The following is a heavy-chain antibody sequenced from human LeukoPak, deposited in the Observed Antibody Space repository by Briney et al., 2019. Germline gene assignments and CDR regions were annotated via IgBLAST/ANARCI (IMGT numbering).Heavy chain of an antibody. J-gene: IGHJ4*02. CDR2: IYSGGST. CDR3: AKTGDYSTSFDY. V-gene: IGHV3-66*02. Sequence: GGSLRLSCAASGFTVSSNYMSWVRQAPGKGLEWVSVIYSGGSTYYADSVKGRFTISRDNSKNTLCLQMNSLRAEDTAVYYCAKTGDYSTSFDYWGQGTLVTVSS. CDR1: GFTVSSNY. D-gene: IGHD4-17*01.